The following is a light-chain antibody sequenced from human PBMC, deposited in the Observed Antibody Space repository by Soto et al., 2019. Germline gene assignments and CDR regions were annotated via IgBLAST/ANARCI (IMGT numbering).Light chain of an antibody. V-gene: IGLV2-8*01. J-gene: IGLJ1*01. CDR3: SSYAGSSNV. CDR2: EVN. Sequence: QSVLTQPPSASGSPGQSVAISCTGTSSDVGVYNYVSWYQQHPGKAPKLMIYEVNKRPSGVPDRFSGSKSGNTASLTVSDLQAEDEADYYCSSYAGSSNVFGTGTKVTVL. CDR1: SSDVGVYNY.